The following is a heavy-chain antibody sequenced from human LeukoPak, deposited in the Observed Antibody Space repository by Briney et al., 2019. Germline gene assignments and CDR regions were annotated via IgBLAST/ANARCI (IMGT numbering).Heavy chain of an antibody. CDR2: INSDGITT. D-gene: IGHD5-12*01. CDR3: VRALSGYDDY. V-gene: IGHV3-74*01. CDR1: GFTFSSYG. Sequence: GGSLRLSCAASGFTFSSYGMHWVRQAPGKGLMWISRINSDGITTSYADSVRGRFTISRDNAKNTLYLQMNSLRADDTAVYYCVRALSGYDDYWGQGTLVTVSS. J-gene: IGHJ4*02.